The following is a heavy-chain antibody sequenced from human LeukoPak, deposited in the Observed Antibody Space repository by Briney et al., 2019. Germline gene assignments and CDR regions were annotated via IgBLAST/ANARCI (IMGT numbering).Heavy chain of an antibody. D-gene: IGHD2-15*01. CDR1: GFTFSNYA. CDR2: ISYDGSNK. Sequence: GGSLRLSCAASGFTFSNYALHWVRQAPGKGLECVAVISYDGSNKYYADSVKGRFTISRDNSKNTVYLQMNSLRVDDTAVYFCARRDIVVVVSASDYWGQGTLVTVSS. CDR3: ARRDIVVVVSASDY. J-gene: IGHJ4*02. V-gene: IGHV3-30*04.